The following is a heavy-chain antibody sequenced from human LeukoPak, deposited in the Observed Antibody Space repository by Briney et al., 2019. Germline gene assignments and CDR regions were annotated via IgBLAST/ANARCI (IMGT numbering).Heavy chain of an antibody. J-gene: IGHJ6*03. Sequence: SETLSLTCTVSGGSISSGSYYWSWIRQPAGKGLEWIGRTYTSGSTNYNPSLKSRVTISVDTSKNQFSLKLSSVTAADTAVYYCARDGIAVAGTRADYYYYYMDVWGKGTTVTVSS. V-gene: IGHV4-61*02. CDR3: ARDGIAVAGTRADYYYYYMDV. CDR1: GGSISSGSYY. CDR2: TYTSGST. D-gene: IGHD6-19*01.